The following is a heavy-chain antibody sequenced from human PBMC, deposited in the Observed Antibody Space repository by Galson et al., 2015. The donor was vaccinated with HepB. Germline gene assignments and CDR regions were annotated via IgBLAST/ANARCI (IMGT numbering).Heavy chain of an antibody. CDR3: AKGGYGDYGFYWFDP. D-gene: IGHD4-17*01. J-gene: IGHJ5*02. Sequence: SLRLSCAASGFTFSRHGMHWVRQAPGKGLEWVAVISYDGSNKYYADSVKGRFTISRDNSKNTLYLQMSSLRAEDTAVYYCAKGGYGDYGFYWFDPWGQGTLVTVSS. V-gene: IGHV3-30*18. CDR2: ISYDGSNK. CDR1: GFTFSRHG.